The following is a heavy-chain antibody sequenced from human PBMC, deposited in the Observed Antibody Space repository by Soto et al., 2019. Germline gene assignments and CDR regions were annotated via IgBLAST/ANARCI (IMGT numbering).Heavy chain of an antibody. J-gene: IGHJ4*02. CDR3: ARDGLVGATSLFDY. CDR2: IYYSGST. CDR1: GGSISSSSYY. D-gene: IGHD1-26*01. V-gene: IGHV4-39*02. Sequence: SETLSLTCTVSGGSISSSSYYWGWIRQPPGKGLEWIGSIYYSGSTYYNPSLKSRVTISVDTSKNQFSLKLSSVTAADTAVYYCARDGLVGATSLFDYCGQGTLVTVSS.